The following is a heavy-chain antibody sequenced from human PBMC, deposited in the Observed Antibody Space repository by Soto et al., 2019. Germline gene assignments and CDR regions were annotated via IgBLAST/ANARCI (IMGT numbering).Heavy chain of an antibody. Sequence: PSETLSLTCTVSGGSISSGDYYWSWIRQPPGKGLEWIGYIYYSGSTYYNPSLKSRVTISVDTSKNQFSLKLSSVTAADTAVYYCARGFPYCSGGSCPTYGMDVWGQGTTVTVSS. CDR3: ARGFPYCSGGSCPTYGMDV. V-gene: IGHV4-30-4*01. J-gene: IGHJ6*02. CDR1: GGSISSGDYY. CDR2: IYYSGST. D-gene: IGHD2-15*01.